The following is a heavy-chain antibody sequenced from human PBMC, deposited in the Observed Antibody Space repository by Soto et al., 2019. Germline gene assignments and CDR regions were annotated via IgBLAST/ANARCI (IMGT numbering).Heavy chain of an antibody. CDR3: ARQPYSSSSPAEFYFDY. D-gene: IGHD6-6*01. CDR1: GYSFTSYW. CDR2: IDPSDSYT. V-gene: IGHV5-10-1*01. Sequence: GESLKTSCKGSGYSFTSYWISWVRQMPGKGLEWMGRIDPSDSYTNYSPSFQGHVTISADKSISTAYLQWSSLKASDTAMYYCARQPYSSSSPAEFYFDYWGQGTLVTVSS. J-gene: IGHJ4*02.